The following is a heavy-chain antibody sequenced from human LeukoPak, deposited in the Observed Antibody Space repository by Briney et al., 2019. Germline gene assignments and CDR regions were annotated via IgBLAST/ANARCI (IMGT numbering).Heavy chain of an antibody. CDR1: GFTFSSYG. V-gene: IGHV3-30*02. CDR3: ARDGVGSIDLDY. Sequence: GGSLRLSCAASGFTFSSYGMHWVRQAPGKGLEWVAFIRYDGSNKYYADSVKGRFTISRDNAKNSLYLQMNSLRAEDTAVYYCARDGVGSIDLDYWGQGILVSVSS. D-gene: IGHD1-26*01. CDR2: IRYDGSNK. J-gene: IGHJ4*02.